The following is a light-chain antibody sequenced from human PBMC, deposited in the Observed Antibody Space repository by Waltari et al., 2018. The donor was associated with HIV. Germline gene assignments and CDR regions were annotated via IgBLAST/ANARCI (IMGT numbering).Light chain of an antibody. CDR3: SSNTDTSTAL. V-gene: IGLV2-14*01. J-gene: IGLJ2*01. CDR2: EVN. CDR1: SYNRGGFTY. Sequence: QSALTQPASVSGSPGQSITISCVASSYNRGGFTYVSWYQKHPGKAPKVIIYEVNNRPSGVSLRFSGSKSGNTASLTISGLQIEDEADYYCSSNTDTSTALFGGGTKLSVL.